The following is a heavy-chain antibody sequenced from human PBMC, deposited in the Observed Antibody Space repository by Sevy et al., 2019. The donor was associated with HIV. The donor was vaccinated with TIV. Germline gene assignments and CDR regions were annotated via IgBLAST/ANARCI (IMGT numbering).Heavy chain of an antibody. Sequence: ASVKVSCKASGYTFTGYYMHWVRQAPGQGLEWMGWINPNSGGTNYAQKFQGRVTMTRDTSISTAYMELIRLRSDDTTVYYCARDSYYDFWSGYRKYNWFDPWGQGTLVTVSS. J-gene: IGHJ5*02. D-gene: IGHD3-3*01. CDR3: ARDSYYDFWSGYRKYNWFDP. CDR1: GYTFTGYY. V-gene: IGHV1-2*02. CDR2: INPNSGGT.